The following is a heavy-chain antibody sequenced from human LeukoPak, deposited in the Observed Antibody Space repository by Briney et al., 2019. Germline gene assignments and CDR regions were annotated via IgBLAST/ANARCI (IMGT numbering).Heavy chain of an antibody. CDR2: IYTSGST. D-gene: IGHD3-22*01. Sequence: PSETLSLTCTVSGGSISSGSYYWSWIRQPAGKGLEWIGRIYTSGSTNYSPSLKSRVTISVDTSKNQFSLKLSSVTAADTAVYYCARVRRVVVITLTSGAFDIWGQGTMVTVSS. V-gene: IGHV4-61*02. CDR1: GGSISSGSYY. CDR3: ARVRRVVVITLTSGAFDI. J-gene: IGHJ3*02.